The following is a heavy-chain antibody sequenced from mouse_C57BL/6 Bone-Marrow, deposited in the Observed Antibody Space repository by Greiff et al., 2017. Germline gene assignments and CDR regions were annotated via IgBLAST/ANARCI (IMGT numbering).Heavy chain of an antibody. Sequence: QVQLQQPGAELVKPGASVKLSCKASGYTFTSYWMHWVKQRPGQGLEWIGMIHPNSGSTNYNEKFKSKATLTVDKSSSTAYMQLSSLTSEDSAVYYCASSTGTPYWYFDVWGTGDTVTVSS. CDR2: IHPNSGST. CDR3: ASSTGTPYWYFDV. D-gene: IGHD4-1*02. CDR1: GYTFTSYW. J-gene: IGHJ1*03. V-gene: IGHV1-64*01.